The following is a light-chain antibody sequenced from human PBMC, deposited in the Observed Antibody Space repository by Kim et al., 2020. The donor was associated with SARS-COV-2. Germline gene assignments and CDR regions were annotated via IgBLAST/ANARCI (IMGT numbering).Light chain of an antibody. CDR3: SSYTSRHTFV. Sequence: QSALTQPASVSGSPGQSITISCTGTSSDIGGYNWVSWYQQHPDKAPKVMIYDVTNRPSGLSDRFSGSKSGNTASLTISGLQAEDEGDYYCSSYTSRHTFVFGTGTKVTVL. V-gene: IGLV2-14*01. CDR2: DVT. CDR1: SSDIGGYNW. J-gene: IGLJ1*01.